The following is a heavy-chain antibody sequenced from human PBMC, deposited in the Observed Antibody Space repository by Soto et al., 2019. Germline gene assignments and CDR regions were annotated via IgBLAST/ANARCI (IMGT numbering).Heavy chain of an antibody. CDR3: ARDEGLLCNGGSCYYGIDP. J-gene: IGHJ5*02. D-gene: IGHD2-15*01. CDR2: INAANGYT. V-gene: IGHV1-3*01. Sequence: ASVKVSCKASGYTFTRYAVHWVRQAPGQRLEWMGWINAANGYTKYSQKFQGRVTITRDTSASTAYMELTGLRSEDTAVYYCARDEGLLCNGGSCYYGIDPWGQGTLVTVSS. CDR1: GYTFTRYA.